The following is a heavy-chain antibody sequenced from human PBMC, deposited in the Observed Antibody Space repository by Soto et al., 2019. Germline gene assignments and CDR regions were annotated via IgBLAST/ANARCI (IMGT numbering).Heavy chain of an antibody. V-gene: IGHV3-23*01. CDR3: AKARSIAAYQTPDFDY. D-gene: IGHD6-6*01. CDR1: GFSFSTYA. J-gene: IGHJ4*02. Sequence: EVQLLESGGGLVQPGGALRLSCATSGFSFSTYAMTWVRQAPGKGLEWVSGISGSGGGTYYTDSVKGRFTISRDNSQSTLSLQMNSLRVEDAAVYFCAKARSIAAYQTPDFDYGGQGTLVTVSS. CDR2: ISGSGGGT.